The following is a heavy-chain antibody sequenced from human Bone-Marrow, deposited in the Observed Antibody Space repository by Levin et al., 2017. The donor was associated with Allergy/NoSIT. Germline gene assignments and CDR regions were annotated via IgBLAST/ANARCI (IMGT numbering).Heavy chain of an antibody. CDR3: AHSFSTVTSYPWYFDL. Sequence: SGPTLVKPSQTLTLTCTFSGFSLTTDEVGVAWIRQPPGKALEWLALIYWDDDTRYSPSLKDRLTITKDTSKNQVVLTMTNMDPADTATYFCAHSFSTVTSYPWYFDLWGRGTLVTVSS. CDR1: GFSLTTDEVG. J-gene: IGHJ2*01. V-gene: IGHV2-5*02. D-gene: IGHD4-17*01. CDR2: IYWDDDT.